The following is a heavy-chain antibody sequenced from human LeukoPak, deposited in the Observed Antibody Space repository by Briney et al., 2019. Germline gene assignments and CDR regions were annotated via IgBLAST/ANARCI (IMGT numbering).Heavy chain of an antibody. D-gene: IGHD6-19*01. J-gene: IGHJ2*01. Sequence: PSETLSLTCTVSGYSISSGYYWGWIRQPPGKGLEWIGSIYHSGSTYYNPSLKSRVTISVDTSKNQFSLKLSSVTAADTAVYYCARQSGWYPHWYFDLWGRGTLVTVSS. V-gene: IGHV4-38-2*02. CDR2: IYHSGST. CDR3: ARQSGWYPHWYFDL. CDR1: GYSISSGYY.